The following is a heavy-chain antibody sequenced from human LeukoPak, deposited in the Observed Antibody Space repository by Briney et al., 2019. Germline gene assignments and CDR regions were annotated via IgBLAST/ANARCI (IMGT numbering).Heavy chain of an antibody. V-gene: IGHV4-39*01. Sequence: SETLSLTCTVSGGSITTSDFDWAWIRQPPGQGFEWIATISSSGKAYYYPSLMSRVTISVDTSKNQFSLDVTSVTAADTGLFYCAGFQGGTGFDYWGRGIVVIVS. CDR3: AGFQGGTGFDY. CDR2: ISSSGKA. J-gene: IGHJ4*02. CDR1: GGSITTSDFD. D-gene: IGHD1-26*01.